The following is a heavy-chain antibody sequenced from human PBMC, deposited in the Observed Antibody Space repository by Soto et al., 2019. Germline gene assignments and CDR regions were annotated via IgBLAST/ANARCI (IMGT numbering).Heavy chain of an antibody. CDR1: GGSISSYY. Sequence: LSLTCTVSGGSISSYYWSWIRQPPGKGLEWIGYIYYSGSTNYNPSLKSRVTISVDTSKNQFSLKLSSVTAADTAVYYCARCGAYSSRWRPLGYYYYGMDVWGQGTTVTVSS. CDR2: IYYSGST. V-gene: IGHV4-59*01. D-gene: IGHD6-13*01. J-gene: IGHJ6*02. CDR3: ARCGAYSSRWRPLGYYYYGMDV.